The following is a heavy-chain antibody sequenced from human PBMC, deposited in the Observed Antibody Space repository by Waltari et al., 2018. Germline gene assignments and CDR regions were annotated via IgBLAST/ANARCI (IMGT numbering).Heavy chain of an antibody. CDR3: ARDKSGSMDV. V-gene: IGHV3-7*03. CDR1: AFTFRDSG. Sequence: EVQLVESGGGLFQPGGSLRLSCTPHAFTFRDSGPRWGRQAPGKGLEWLAKISPNVSEKYNVDSVRGRFTISRDNAKNSLYLQMNSLRTEDTAVYFCARDKSGSMDVWGQGTTVTVSS. J-gene: IGHJ6*02. D-gene: IGHD3-10*01. CDR2: ISPNVSEK.